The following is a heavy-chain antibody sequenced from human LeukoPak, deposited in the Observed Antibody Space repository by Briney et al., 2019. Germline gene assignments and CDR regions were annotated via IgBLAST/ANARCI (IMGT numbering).Heavy chain of an antibody. J-gene: IGHJ5*02. V-gene: IGHV3-48*02. CDR1: GFTFSSYP. CDR2: ISSSSSTI. D-gene: IGHD3-9*01. Sequence: GGSLRLSCAASGFTFSSYPLNWVRQAPGKGLEWVSYISSSSSTIYYTDSVNGRLTISRDNARNSLYLQMNNVRDEDTAVYYCARGPRRYFDWFRNWFDPWGQGTLVTVSS. CDR3: ARGPRRYFDWFRNWFDP.